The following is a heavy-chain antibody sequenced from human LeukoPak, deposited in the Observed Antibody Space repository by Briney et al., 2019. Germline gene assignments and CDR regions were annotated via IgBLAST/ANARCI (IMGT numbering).Heavy chain of an antibody. J-gene: IGHJ3*01. CDR1: GGTFSSYA. D-gene: IGHD6-13*01. CDR3: ARGPDADSSSSIH. CDR2: IIPIFGTA. Sequence: ASVKVSCKASGGTFSSYAISWVRQAPGQGLEWMGGIIPIFGTANYAQKFQGRVTITADESTSTDYMELSSPRSEDTAVYYCARGPDADSSSSIHWGQGTMVTVSS. V-gene: IGHV1-69*13.